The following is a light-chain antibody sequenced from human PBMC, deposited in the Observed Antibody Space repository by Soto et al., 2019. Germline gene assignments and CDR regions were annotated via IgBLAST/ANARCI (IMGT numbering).Light chain of an antibody. CDR2: GAS. V-gene: IGKV3-20*01. J-gene: IGKJ1*01. CDR1: RTVSTNY. Sequence: EIVLTQSPGTLSLSPGERATLSCRASRTVSTNYLAWYQQKPGQAPSLLIYGASSRATGIPDRFSGSGSGTDFTLTISRLEPEDFAVYYCQQYGSSPVTFGQGTKVEIK. CDR3: QQYGSSPVT.